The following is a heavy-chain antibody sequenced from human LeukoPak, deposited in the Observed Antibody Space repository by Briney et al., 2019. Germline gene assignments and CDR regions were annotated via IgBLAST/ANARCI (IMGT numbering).Heavy chain of an antibody. V-gene: IGHV4-4*07. Sequence: SETLSLTCTVSGGSISSYYWSWIRQPAGKGLEWIGRIYTSGSTNYNASLKSRVSMSVDTSKNQFSLKLSSVTAADTAVYYCASGKRPSTVTTFGEYFQHWGQGILVTVSS. CDR2: IYTSGST. D-gene: IGHD4-17*01. CDR1: GGSISSYY. CDR3: ASGKRPSTVTTFGEYFQH. J-gene: IGHJ1*01.